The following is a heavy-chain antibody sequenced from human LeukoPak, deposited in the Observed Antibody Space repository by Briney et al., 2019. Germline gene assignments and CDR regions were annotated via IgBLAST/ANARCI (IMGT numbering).Heavy chain of an antibody. J-gene: IGHJ5*02. CDR3: ARPGFEQGRKYNWFDP. CDR2: INHSGST. V-gene: IGHV4-34*01. CDR1: GGSSSGYY. D-gene: IGHD1/OR15-1a*01. Sequence: SETLPLTCAVYGGSSSGYYWSWIRQPPGKGLEWIGEINHSGSTNYNPSLKSRVTISVDTSKNQFSLKLSSVTAADTAVYYCARPGFEQGRKYNWFDPWGQGTLVTVSS.